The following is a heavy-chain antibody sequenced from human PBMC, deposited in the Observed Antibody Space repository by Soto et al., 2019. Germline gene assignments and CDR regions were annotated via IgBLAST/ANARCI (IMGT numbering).Heavy chain of an antibody. CDR3: ARYGGAVAGFDY. D-gene: IGHD6-19*01. Sequence: QVQLVQSGAEVKKPGASVKVSCKASGYTFTSYAMHWVRQAPGKMLEWMGWINAGNGNTKYSQKFQGRVTITRDTSASTAYMELSSLRSEDTAVYYCARYGGAVAGFDYWGQGTLVTVSS. J-gene: IGHJ4*02. CDR1: GYTFTSYA. V-gene: IGHV1-3*01. CDR2: INAGNGNT.